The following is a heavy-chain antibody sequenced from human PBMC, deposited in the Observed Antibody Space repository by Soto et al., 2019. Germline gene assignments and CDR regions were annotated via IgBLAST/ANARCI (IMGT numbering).Heavy chain of an antibody. CDR2: TITIFGTS. CDR1: GGTFSSYA. V-gene: IGHV1-69*06. CDR3: ARARSRDYFDY. D-gene: IGHD3-16*02. Sequence: QVQLVQSGAEVQKPGSSLKVSCKASGGTFSSYAISCVRQAPGQGLEWMGGTITIFGTSNYAQKVQGRVTITADKSTRTAYMELSSLSSEDTAVYYCARARSRDYFDYWGQGTLVTVSS. J-gene: IGHJ4*02.